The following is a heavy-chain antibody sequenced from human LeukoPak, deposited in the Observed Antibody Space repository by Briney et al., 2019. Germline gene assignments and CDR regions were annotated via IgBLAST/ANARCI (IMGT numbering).Heavy chain of an antibody. CDR3: ARDEEDYGDDY. V-gene: IGHV3-21*01. J-gene: IGHJ4*02. CDR1: GFTFSSYS. Sequence: AGGSLRLSCAASGFTFSSYSMNWVRQAPGKGLEWVPSISSSSSYIYYADSVKGRFTISRDNAKNSLYLQMNSLRAEDTAVYYCARDEEDYGDDYWGQGTLATVSS. D-gene: IGHD4-17*01. CDR2: ISSSSSYI.